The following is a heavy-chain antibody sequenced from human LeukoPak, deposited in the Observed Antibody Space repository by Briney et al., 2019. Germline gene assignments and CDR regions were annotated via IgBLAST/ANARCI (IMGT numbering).Heavy chain of an antibody. D-gene: IGHD6-19*01. J-gene: IGHJ4*02. CDR1: GDSVSSNSAA. V-gene: IGHV6-1*01. CDR3: ATLYSSGWTTIGN. CDR2: TYYRSKWYN. Sequence: SQTLSLTCAISGDSVSSNSAAWNWIRQSPSRGLEWLGRTYYRSKWYNDYAVSVKSRITINPDTSKNQFSLKLSSVTAADTAVYYCATLYSSGWTTIGNWGQGTLVTVSS.